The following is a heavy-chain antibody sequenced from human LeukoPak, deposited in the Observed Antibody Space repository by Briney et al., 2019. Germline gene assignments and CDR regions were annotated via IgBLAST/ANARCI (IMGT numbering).Heavy chain of an antibody. Sequence: GGSLRLSCAXSGFSFNSDWMDWVRQAPGKGLGWVANIKHDESEKNYLDSVKGRFTISRDNAQNSLYLQMNGLRVEDTAVYYCTRRLDDWGQGTLVTVSS. CDR2: IKHDESEK. J-gene: IGHJ4*02. V-gene: IGHV3-7*01. D-gene: IGHD3-16*01. CDR3: TRRLDD. CDR1: GFSFNSDW.